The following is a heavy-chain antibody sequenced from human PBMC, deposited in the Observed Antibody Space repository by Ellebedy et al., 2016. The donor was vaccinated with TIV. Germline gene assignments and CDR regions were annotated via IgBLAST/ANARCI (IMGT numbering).Heavy chain of an antibody. J-gene: IGHJ5*02. CDR2: ISSSGSTI. Sequence: GGSLRLSCAASGFTFSDYYMSWIRQAPGKGLEWVSYISSSGSTIYYADSVKGRFTISRDHAKHSLYLQMNSLRAEDTAVYYCARLRYDTLTGYYSWFDPWGQGTLVTVSS. CDR3: ARLRYDTLTGYYSWFDP. CDR1: GFTFSDYY. V-gene: IGHV3-11*04. D-gene: IGHD3-9*01.